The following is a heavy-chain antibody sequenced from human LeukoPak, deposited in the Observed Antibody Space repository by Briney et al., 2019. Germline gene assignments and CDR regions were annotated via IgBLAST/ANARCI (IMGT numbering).Heavy chain of an antibody. J-gene: IGHJ4*02. CDR3: ARAPGYYDSSGYYYPAWY. V-gene: IGHV3-48*01. D-gene: IGHD3-22*01. CDR1: GFTFSSYS. Sequence: GGSLRLSCAASGFTFSSYSMTWVRQAPGKGLEWVSYISSSSSSTIYYADSVKGRFTISRDNAKNSLYLQMNSLRAEDTAVYYCARAPGYYDSSGYYYPAWYWGQGTLVTVSS. CDR2: ISSSSSSTI.